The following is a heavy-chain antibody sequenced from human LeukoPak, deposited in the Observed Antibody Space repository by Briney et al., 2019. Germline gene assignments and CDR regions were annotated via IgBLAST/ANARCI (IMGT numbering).Heavy chain of an antibody. CDR1: GLTFSSYG. V-gene: IGHV3-30*02. CDR3: ANGETTIFGVGSPTY. Sequence: GGSLRLSCAASGLTFSSYGMHWVRQAPGKGLEWVAFIRYDGSNKYYADSVKGRFTISRDNSKNTLYLQMNSLRAEDTAVYYCANGETTIFGVGSPTYWGQGTLVTVSS. CDR2: IRYDGSNK. D-gene: IGHD3-3*01. J-gene: IGHJ4*02.